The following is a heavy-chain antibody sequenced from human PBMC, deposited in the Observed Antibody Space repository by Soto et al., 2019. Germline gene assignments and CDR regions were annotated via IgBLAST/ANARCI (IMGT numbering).Heavy chain of an antibody. J-gene: IGHJ6*02. D-gene: IGHD1-20*01. CDR3: ASWSNCNPLYYAGLDV. CDR2: IIPLHNTS. V-gene: IGHV1-69*06. CDR1: GGAFNNYA. Sequence: QVQLLQSGAEVKKPGSSVKVSCKVSGGAFNNYALNWVRHGPGQGLEWLGGIIPLHNTSNYSLKFLGRVTVTADISATTVYMELNRLTSDDTATYYCASWSNCNPLYYAGLDVWGQGTTGTGSS.